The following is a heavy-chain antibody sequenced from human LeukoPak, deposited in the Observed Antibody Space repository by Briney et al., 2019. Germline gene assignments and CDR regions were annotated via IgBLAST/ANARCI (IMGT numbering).Heavy chain of an antibody. V-gene: IGHV3-30*18. Sequence: PGGSLRLSCAASGFTFSNYWMSWVRQAPGKGLEWVAVISYDGSNKYYADSVKGRFTISRDNSKNTLYLQMNSLRAEDTAVYYCAKDTPSFYYYGMDVWGQGTTVTVSS. D-gene: IGHD2-15*01. CDR2: ISYDGSNK. CDR1: GFTFSNYW. J-gene: IGHJ6*02. CDR3: AKDTPSFYYYGMDV.